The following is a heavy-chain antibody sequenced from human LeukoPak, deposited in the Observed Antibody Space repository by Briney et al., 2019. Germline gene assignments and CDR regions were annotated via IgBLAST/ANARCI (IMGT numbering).Heavy chain of an antibody. CDR2: IRYDGNNK. CDR3: ARTYNPDY. J-gene: IGHJ4*02. D-gene: IGHD1-14*01. V-gene: IGHV3-30*02. CDR1: GFTFSSTG. Sequence: GGSLRLSCTASGFTFSSTGMHWVRQAPGKGLEWVSYIRYDGNNKYYGDSVKGRLTVSRDNSKNTLYLQMNSLRVEDPAVYYCARTYNPDYWGQGTLVTVSS.